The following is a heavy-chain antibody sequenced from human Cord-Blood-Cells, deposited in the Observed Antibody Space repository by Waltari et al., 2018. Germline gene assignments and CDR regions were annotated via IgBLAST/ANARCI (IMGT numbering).Heavy chain of an antibody. CDR3: ARGGVIGDHDAFDI. J-gene: IGHJ3*02. D-gene: IGHD3-10*01. CDR2: INPNSG. V-gene: IGHV1-2*02. Sequence: QVQLVQSGAEVKKPGASVKVSCKASGYTFTGYYMHRVRQAPGQGLEWMGWINPNSGDTSISTAYMELSRLRSDDTAVYYCARGGVIGDHDAFDIWCQGTMVTVSS. CDR1: GYTFTGYY.